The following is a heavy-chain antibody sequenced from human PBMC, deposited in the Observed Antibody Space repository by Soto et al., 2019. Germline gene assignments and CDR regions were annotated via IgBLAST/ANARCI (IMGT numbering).Heavy chain of an antibody. D-gene: IGHD2-15*01. CDR3: AKEASPGNKIYFYYYYGMDV. V-gene: IGHV3-23*01. J-gene: IGHJ6*02. Sequence: EEELLQSGGGLEQPGGSLRLSCEGSGFTFRSYAMNWVRQAPGKGLEWVSGISGSGGSTYYAESVKGRFTVSRDNSQNTVSLQMNSLRAEDTAIYYCAKEASPGNKIYFYYYYGMDVWGQGTTVTVSS. CDR2: ISGSGGST. CDR1: GFTFRSYA.